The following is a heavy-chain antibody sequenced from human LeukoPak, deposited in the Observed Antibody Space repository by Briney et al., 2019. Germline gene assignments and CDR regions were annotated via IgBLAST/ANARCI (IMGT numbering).Heavy chain of an antibody. CDR2: VRYDSSNK. Sequence: PGGSLRLSCAASGFIFSSYWMSWVRQAPGKGLEWVAFVRYDSSNKYYADSVRGRFTVSRDNSKNTVFLQMNSLRAEDSAVYYCAKDYAVGSIDYWGQGTLVTVSS. J-gene: IGHJ4*02. V-gene: IGHV3-30*02. CDR1: GFIFSSYW. D-gene: IGHD3-16*01. CDR3: AKDYAVGSIDY.